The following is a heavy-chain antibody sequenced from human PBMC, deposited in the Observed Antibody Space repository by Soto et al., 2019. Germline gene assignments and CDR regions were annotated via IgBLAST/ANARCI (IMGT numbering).Heavy chain of an antibody. V-gene: IGHV2-26*01. Sequence: SGPTLVNPTQTLTLTCTVSGFSLSNARMGVSWIRQPPGKALEWLAHIFSNDEKSYSTSLKSRLTISKDTSKSQVVLTMTNMDPVDTATYYCARITMVRGVITLDYWGQGTLVTVSS. J-gene: IGHJ4*02. CDR1: GFSLSNARMG. D-gene: IGHD3-10*01. CDR2: IFSNDEK. CDR3: ARITMVRGVITLDY.